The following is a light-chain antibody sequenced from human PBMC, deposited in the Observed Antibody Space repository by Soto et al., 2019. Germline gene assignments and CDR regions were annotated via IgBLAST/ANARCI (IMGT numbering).Light chain of an antibody. CDR3: QQRSNWPPIT. J-gene: IGKJ5*01. CDR2: DAS. V-gene: IGKV3-11*01. CDR1: QSISSY. Sequence: EIVLTQSPATLSLSPGERATLSCRASQSISSYLAWYQQKPGQAPRLLIYDASNRAAGIPARFSGSGSGTDFTPTISSLEPEDCAVYYCQQRSNWPPITFGQGTRLEIK.